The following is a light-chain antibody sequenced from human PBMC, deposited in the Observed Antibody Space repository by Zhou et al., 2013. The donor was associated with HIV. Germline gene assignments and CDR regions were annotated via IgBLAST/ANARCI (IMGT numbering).Light chain of an antibody. J-gene: IGKJ1*01. Sequence: DIVMTQSPLSLPVTPGEPASISCRSSQSLLHSNGYNYLDWYLQKPGQSPQLLIYLGSNRASGVPDRFSGSGSGTDFTLKISRVEAEDVGLYYCMQALQSWTFGQGTKVEIK. CDR3: MQALQSWT. CDR2: LGS. CDR1: QSLLHSNGYNY. V-gene: IGKV2-28*01.